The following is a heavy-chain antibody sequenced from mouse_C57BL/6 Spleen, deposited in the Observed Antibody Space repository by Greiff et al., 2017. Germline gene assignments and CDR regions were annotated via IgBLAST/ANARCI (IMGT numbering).Heavy chain of an antibody. D-gene: IGHD2-1*01. CDR1: GYTFTSYW. CDR2: IYPGSGST. J-gene: IGHJ4*01. Sequence: QVQLKEPGAELVKPGASVKMSCKASGYTFTSYWITWVKQRPGQGLEWIGDIYPGSGSTNYNEKFKSKATLTVDTSSSTAYMQLSSLTSEDSAVYYCAKGDYGNESYAMDYWGQGTSVTVSS. V-gene: IGHV1-55*01. CDR3: AKGDYGNESYAMDY.